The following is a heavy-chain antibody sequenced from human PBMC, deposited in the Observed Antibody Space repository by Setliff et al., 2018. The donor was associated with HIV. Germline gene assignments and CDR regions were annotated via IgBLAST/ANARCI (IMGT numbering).Heavy chain of an antibody. Sequence: SETLSLTCTVSGGSISSSGPGYYWSWVRQPAGRGLEWIGRIYTSGSAYYNLSLQSRVTLSVDTSKNSFSLHLTSVTAADTAVYFCARARGPPLPVLDFWGPGTLVTVSS. CDR3: ARARGPPLPVLDF. J-gene: IGHJ4*02. V-gene: IGHV4-4*07. D-gene: IGHD3-10*01. CDR1: GGSISSSGPGYY. CDR2: IYTSGSA.